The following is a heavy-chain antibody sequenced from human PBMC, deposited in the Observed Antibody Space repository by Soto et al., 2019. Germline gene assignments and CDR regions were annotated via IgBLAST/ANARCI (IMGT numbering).Heavy chain of an antibody. D-gene: IGHD3-16*01. V-gene: IGHV1-69*08. Sequence: QVQLVQSGAEVKKPGSSVRVSCKASGTIFSSYTISWVRQAPGQGLEWMGRIIPILGETNSAQKFQGRVTITADKSTNTAYMELNSLRLEDTAVYYCARGLGGRMDDWGQGTTVIVSS. CDR3: ARGLGGRMDD. CDR2: IIPILGET. CDR1: GTIFSSYT. J-gene: IGHJ6*02.